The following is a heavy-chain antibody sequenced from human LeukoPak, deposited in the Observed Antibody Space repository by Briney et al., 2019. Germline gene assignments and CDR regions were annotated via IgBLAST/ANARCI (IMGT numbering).Heavy chain of an antibody. CDR2: IWYDGSNK. V-gene: IGHV3-33*01. D-gene: IGHD3-3*01. CDR3: ARDFEAHDLRPIGY. Sequence: GRSLRLSCAASGFTFSSYGMHWVRQAPGKGLEWVAVIWYDGSNKYYADSVKGRFTISRDNSKNTLYLQMNSLRAEDTAVYYCARDFEAHDLRPIGYWGQGTLVTVSS. J-gene: IGHJ4*02. CDR1: GFTFSSYG.